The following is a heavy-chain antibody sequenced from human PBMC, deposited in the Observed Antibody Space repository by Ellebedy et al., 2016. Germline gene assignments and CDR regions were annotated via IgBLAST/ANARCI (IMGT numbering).Heavy chain of an antibody. CDR2: IKEDGSFK. CDR3: ATDLRPLTRGWGY. D-gene: IGHD3-10*01. J-gene: IGHJ4*02. Sequence: GGSLRLSCAASGFTFSSYWMYWVRQAPGKGLEWVASIKEDGSFKQYVDSVGGRFTISRDNAKNSVYLQMNVLRVEDRGIYYCATDLRPLTRGWGYWGQGTLVTVSS. CDR1: GFTFSSYW. V-gene: IGHV3-7*01.